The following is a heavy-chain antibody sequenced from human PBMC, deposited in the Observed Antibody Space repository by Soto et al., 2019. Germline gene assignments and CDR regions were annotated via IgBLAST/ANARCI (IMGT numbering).Heavy chain of an antibody. Sequence: QVQLAESGGALVKPGGSLRLSCAASGFIFSDYYMTWIRQAPGKGPEWISYISGGGDVTAYAHSVKGRFTISRYNTKRSLYLQMNSLTVEDMAVYYCSRDPRLVDYWGQGTLVTVAS. J-gene: IGHJ4*02. CDR2: ISGGGDVT. CDR3: SRDPRLVDY. V-gene: IGHV3-11*01. CDR1: GFIFSDYY. D-gene: IGHD1-26*01.